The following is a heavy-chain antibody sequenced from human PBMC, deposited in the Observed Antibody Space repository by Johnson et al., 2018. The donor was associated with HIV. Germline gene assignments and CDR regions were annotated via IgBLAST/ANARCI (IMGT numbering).Heavy chain of an antibody. CDR1: GFTFSSYA. Sequence: QVQLVESGGGVVQPGRSLRLSCAASGFTFSSYAMHWVRQAPGKGLEWVAVISYDGSNKYYADSVKGRFTISRDNSKNTVYMQMNSLRAEDTAVYYCAKDPVQGVGLDIWGQGTMVTVSS. D-gene: IGHD2-8*02. CDR3: AKDPVQGVGLDI. CDR2: ISYDGSNK. J-gene: IGHJ3*02. V-gene: IGHV3-30-3*01.